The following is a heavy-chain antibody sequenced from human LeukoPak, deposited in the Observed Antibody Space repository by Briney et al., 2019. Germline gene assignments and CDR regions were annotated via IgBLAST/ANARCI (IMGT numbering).Heavy chain of an antibody. V-gene: IGHV1-46*04. CDR3: ARATTYSSSWAYFDY. D-gene: IGHD6-13*01. Sequence: ASVKLSCKASGHTFTSYYMHWAPHAPGQGLEWMGIINPRGGSTRYAQKLQCRVSMLRDTSTITVYMELSSLRSDDAAVYDCARATTYSSSWAYFDYWGQGTLVTVSS. CDR2: INPRGGST. J-gene: IGHJ4*02. CDR1: GHTFTSYY.